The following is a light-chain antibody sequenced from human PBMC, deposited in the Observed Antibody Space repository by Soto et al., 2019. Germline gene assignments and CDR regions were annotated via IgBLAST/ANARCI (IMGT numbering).Light chain of an antibody. CDR2: VAS. CDR1: QNINSW. J-gene: IGKJ4*01. V-gene: IGKV1-12*01. CDR3: QQSHSFPVT. Sequence: DLQMTQSPSSVSASVGDRVTITCRASQNINSWLAWYQQKPGRAPKILIYVASNLQSGVPLRFTGSGSGTEFTLTISSLHPEDFATYYCQQSHSFPVTFGGGTKVEIK.